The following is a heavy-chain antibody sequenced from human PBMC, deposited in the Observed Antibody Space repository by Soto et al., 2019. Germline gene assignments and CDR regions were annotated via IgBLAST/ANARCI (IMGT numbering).Heavy chain of an antibody. Sequence: GGSLRLSCVASGYPFGDYAMRWVRQAPGKGLEWVSAIGPTEAHAPAYAASVKGRFTISRDNSRNILYLQMTNLRAEDTGVYYCAKDAIPYNGRDDAFDLWGQGTMVTVSS. D-gene: IGHD2-2*02. CDR1: GYPFGDYA. V-gene: IGHV3-23*01. CDR3: AKDAIPYNGRDDAFDL. CDR2: IGPTEAHAP. J-gene: IGHJ3*01.